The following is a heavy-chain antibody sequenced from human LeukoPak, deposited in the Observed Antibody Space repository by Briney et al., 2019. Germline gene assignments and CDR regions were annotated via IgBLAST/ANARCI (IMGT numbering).Heavy chain of an antibody. CDR2: IYYSGST. V-gene: IGHV4-59*01. J-gene: IGHJ4*02. CDR3: ARVRTHYGDYAFFDY. CDR1: GGSISSYY. D-gene: IGHD4-17*01. Sequence: SETLSLTCTVSGGSISSYYWSWIRQPPGKGLEGMGYIYYSGSTNYNPSLKSRVTISVDTSKYQFSLKLSSVTAADTAVYYCARVRTHYGDYAFFDYWGQGTLVTVSS.